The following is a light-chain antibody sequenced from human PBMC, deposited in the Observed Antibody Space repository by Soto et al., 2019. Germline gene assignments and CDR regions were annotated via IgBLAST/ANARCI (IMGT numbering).Light chain of an antibody. CDR1: QTVSCT. J-gene: IGKJ2*01. V-gene: IGKV3-15*01. CDR3: PEYNNRPPT. CDR2: GAS. Sequence: EIAMTQSPGSMSVSPGETATLSCRASQTVSCTLAWYQPKPGQVPRIPIYGASTRATGIPARFSGSGSGTEFTLNINSLQSEDVIVDSCPEYNNRPPTFGQGTKVDIK.